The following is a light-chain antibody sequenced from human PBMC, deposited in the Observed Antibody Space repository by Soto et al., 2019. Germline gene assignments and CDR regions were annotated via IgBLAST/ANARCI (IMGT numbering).Light chain of an antibody. CDR3: QQSYSTPHT. CDR2: AAS. V-gene: IGKV1-39*01. J-gene: IGKJ5*01. Sequence: DIQMTPSLSDLSASVGDRVPITCRASQSISTYLNWYQQKPGKAPKLLIYAASTLQSGVPSRFSGSGSGTEFTLTISSLQPEDFATYYCQQSYSTPHTFGQGTRLEIK. CDR1: QSISTY.